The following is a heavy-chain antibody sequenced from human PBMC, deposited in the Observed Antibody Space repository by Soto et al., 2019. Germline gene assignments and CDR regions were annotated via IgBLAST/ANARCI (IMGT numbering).Heavy chain of an antibody. CDR3: ARLYETSNYYFLAWFDP. J-gene: IGHJ5*02. D-gene: IGHD3-22*01. CDR2: IDPDDSYS. V-gene: IGHV5-10-1*01. CDR1: GCNFTANW. Sequence: GESLKISCKTSGCNFTANWIAWVRQVPGKGLEYMGRIDPDDSYSNYSPSFEGHVTLSVDKSVNTAFLQWSSLKASDTAMYYCARLYETSNYYFLAWFDPWGQGTLVTVSS.